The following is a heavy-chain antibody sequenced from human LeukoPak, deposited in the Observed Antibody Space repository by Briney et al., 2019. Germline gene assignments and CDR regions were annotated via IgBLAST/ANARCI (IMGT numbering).Heavy chain of an antibody. CDR3: ARIVVNLYFGDFRTEAFDF. CDR2: ISAYNGNT. J-gene: IGHJ4*02. V-gene: IGHV1-18*01. Sequence: ASVRVSCKASGYTFTSYGISWVRQAPGQGLEWMGWISAYNGNTNYAQKLQGRVTMTTDTSTSTAYMELSSLRSEDTAVYYCARIVVNLYFGDFRTEAFDFWGQGTLVTVSS. D-gene: IGHD3-22*01. CDR1: GYTFTSYG.